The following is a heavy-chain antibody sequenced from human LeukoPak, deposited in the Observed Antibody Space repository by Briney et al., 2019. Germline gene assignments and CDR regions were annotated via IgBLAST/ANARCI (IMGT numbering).Heavy chain of an antibody. J-gene: IGHJ4*02. Sequence: SETLSLTCTISGSSITSVSHYWGWIRLPPGKGLEWIGDIYYIGSTYYSPSLRSRVTMSVHTSENHYSLRLKSVAAVDTAVYYCARRWGNIVGVTYEYWGQGTLVTVSS. CDR1: GSSITSVSHY. CDR2: IYYIGST. CDR3: ARRWGNIVGVTYEY. D-gene: IGHD3-16*01. V-gene: IGHV4-39*02.